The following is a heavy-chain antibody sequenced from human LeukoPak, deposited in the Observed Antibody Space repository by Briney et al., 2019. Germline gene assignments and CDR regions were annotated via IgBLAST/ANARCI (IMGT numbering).Heavy chain of an antibody. D-gene: IGHD3-9*01. J-gene: IGHJ4*02. V-gene: IGHV3-66*01. CDR1: GFSFNTYN. Sequence: GGSLRLSCAASGFSFNTYNMNWVRQAPGKGLEWVSVIYSGGSTYYADSVKGRFTISRDNSKNTLYLQMNSLRAEDTAVYYCARELILTGYPTVTFDYWGQGTLVTVSS. CDR2: IYSGGST. CDR3: ARELILTGYPTVTFDY.